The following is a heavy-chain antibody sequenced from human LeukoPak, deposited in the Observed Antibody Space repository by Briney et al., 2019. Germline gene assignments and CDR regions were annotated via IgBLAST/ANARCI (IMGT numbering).Heavy chain of an antibody. J-gene: IGHJ4*02. CDR3: GTLGGTTSWLNF. V-gene: IGHV3-11*01. Sequence: GGSLTLSCAASGFTFSDYYMSWIRQAPGKGLEWVSYISSSGSTIYYADSVKGRFTISRDNAKNSLYLQMNSLRAEDTAIYYCGTLGGTTSWLNFWGQGTLATVSS. CDR1: GFTFSDYY. CDR2: ISSSGSTI. D-gene: IGHD2-2*01.